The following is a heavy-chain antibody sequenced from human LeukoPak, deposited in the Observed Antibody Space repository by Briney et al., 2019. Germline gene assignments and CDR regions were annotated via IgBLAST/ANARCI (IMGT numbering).Heavy chain of an antibody. V-gene: IGHV1-18*01. CDR1: GYTFATYG. CDR3: ARVGRDCTSVRCTWYDWLDP. J-gene: IGHJ5*02. CDR2: ISGYSTNA. D-gene: IGHD2-8*01. Sequence: ASVKVSCKAFGYTFATYGITWVRQAPGQGLEWMGWISGYSTNAHYAQKFQGRVTMTTDTSTSTAYMELRSLTSDDTAVYYCARVGRDCTSVRCTWYDWLDPWGQGSLVIVSP.